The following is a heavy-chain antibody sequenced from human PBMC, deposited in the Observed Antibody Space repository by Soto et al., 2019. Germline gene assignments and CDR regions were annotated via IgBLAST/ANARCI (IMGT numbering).Heavy chain of an antibody. CDR1: GGTFSSYA. CDR3: ARDPRPRKRPYYHYGMDV. CDR2: IIPIFGTA. Sequence: SVKVSCKASGGTFSSYAISWVRQAPGQGLEWMGGIIPIFGTANYAQKFQGRVTITADESTSTAYMELSSLRSEDTAVYYCARDPRPRKRPYYHYGMDVWGQGTTVTVSS. J-gene: IGHJ6*02. V-gene: IGHV1-69*13.